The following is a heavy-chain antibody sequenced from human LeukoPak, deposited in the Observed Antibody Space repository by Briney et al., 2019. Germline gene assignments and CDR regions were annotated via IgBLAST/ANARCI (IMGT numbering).Heavy chain of an antibody. Sequence: GGTLRLSCAASGFTFSNSAMSWVRQAPGKGLEWVSAISGSGGSTYYADSVKGRFTISRDNSKNTVYLQMNSLRADDTAVYYCAKAPGGIVGYWGQGTLVTVSS. CDR2: ISGSGGST. V-gene: IGHV3-23*01. CDR3: AKAPGGIVGY. J-gene: IGHJ4*02. D-gene: IGHD3-16*01. CDR1: GFTFSNSA.